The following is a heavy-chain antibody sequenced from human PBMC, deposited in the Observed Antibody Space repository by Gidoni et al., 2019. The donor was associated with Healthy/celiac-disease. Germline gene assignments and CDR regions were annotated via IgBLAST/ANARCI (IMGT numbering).Heavy chain of an antibody. V-gene: IGHV4-34*01. J-gene: IGHJ4*02. D-gene: IGHD4-4*01. CDR2: INHSGST. CDR3: ATVDYSNYLLHYFDY. CDR1: GGSFSGYY. Sequence: QVQLQQWGAGLLKPSETLSLTCAAYGGSFSGYYWSWIRQPPGKGLEWIGEINHSGSTNYNPSLKSRVTISVDTSKNQFSLKLSSVTAADTAVYYCATVDYSNYLLHYFDYWGQGTLVTVSS.